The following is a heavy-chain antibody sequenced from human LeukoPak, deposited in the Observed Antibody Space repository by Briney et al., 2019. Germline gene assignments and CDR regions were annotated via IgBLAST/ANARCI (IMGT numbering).Heavy chain of an antibody. CDR1: GYTFTSYG. CDR2: ISAYNGNT. J-gene: IGHJ5*02. Sequence: ASVKVSCKASGYTFTSYGISWVRQAPGQGLEWMGWISAYNGNTNYAQKLQGRVTMTTDTSTSTAYMELSSLRSEDTAVYYCATQDIVVVPAAMEWWFDPWGQGTLVTVSS. CDR3: ATQDIVVVPAAMEWWFDP. D-gene: IGHD2-2*01. V-gene: IGHV1-18*01.